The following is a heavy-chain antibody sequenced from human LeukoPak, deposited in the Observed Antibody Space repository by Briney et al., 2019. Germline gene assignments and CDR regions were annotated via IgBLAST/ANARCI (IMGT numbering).Heavy chain of an antibody. CDR3: ARGYCSSTSCYLYFDY. D-gene: IGHD2-2*01. Sequence: ASVKVSCKASGYTFTGYYMHWVRQAPGQGVEWMGWINPNSGGTNYAQKFQGRVTMTRDTSISTAYMELSRLRSDDTAVYYCARGYCSSTSCYLYFDYWGQGTLVTVSS. J-gene: IGHJ4*02. CDR2: INPNSGGT. V-gene: IGHV1-2*02. CDR1: GYTFTGYY.